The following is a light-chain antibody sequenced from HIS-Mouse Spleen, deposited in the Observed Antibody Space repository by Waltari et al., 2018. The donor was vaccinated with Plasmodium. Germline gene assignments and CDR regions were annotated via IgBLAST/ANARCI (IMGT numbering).Light chain of an antibody. V-gene: IGKV3-15*01. CDR2: GAS. CDR1: QRVSSN. Sequence: EIVMTKSPATLSVSPGERATLSCRASQRVSSNLAWYQQKPGQAPRLLIYGASTRATGIPARFSGSGSGTEFTLTISSLQSEDFVVYYCQQYNNWSFTFGPGTKVDIK. J-gene: IGKJ3*01. CDR3: QQYNNWSFT.